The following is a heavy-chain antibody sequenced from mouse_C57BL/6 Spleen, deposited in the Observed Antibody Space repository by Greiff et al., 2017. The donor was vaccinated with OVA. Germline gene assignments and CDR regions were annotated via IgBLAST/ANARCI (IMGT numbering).Heavy chain of an antibody. Sequence: EVQLQQSGPELVKPGDSVKISCKASGYSFTGYFMNWVMQSHGKSLEWIGRINPYNGDTFYNQKFKGKATLTVDKSSSTAHMELRSLTSEDSAVYYGAREGGLRAWFAYWGQGTLVTVSA. CDR2: INPYNGDT. CDR1: GYSFTGYF. CDR3: AREGGLRAWFAY. J-gene: IGHJ3*01. V-gene: IGHV1-20*01. D-gene: IGHD2-4*01.